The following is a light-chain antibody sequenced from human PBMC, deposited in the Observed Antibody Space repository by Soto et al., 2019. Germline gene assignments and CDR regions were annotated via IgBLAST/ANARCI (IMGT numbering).Light chain of an antibody. Sequence: DIQMTQSPSSLSASVGDRVTITCRASQSVNTYLNWYHQKPGKAPRLLISAASSLQSGVPPRFSGSGSGTDFTLTISSLQPEDSATYYCQQSYNTPLTFGGGTKVEIK. CDR1: QSVNTY. CDR2: AAS. V-gene: IGKV1-39*01. J-gene: IGKJ4*01. CDR3: QQSYNTPLT.